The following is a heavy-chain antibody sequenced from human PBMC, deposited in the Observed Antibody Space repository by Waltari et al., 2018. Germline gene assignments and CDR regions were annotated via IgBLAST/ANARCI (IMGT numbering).Heavy chain of an antibody. V-gene: IGHV4-61*02. CDR2: IYTRGST. Sequence: QLQLQESGPGLVKPSQTLSLTCTVSGDSLSSGSYHWSWIRQPAGKGLEWIGRIYTRGSTNYNPSLKSRVTISIDTSRNHFSLRLSSVTAADTAVYYCARDLSPPNWFDPWGQGTLVTVSS. J-gene: IGHJ5*02. CDR1: GDSLSSGSYH. CDR3: ARDLSPPNWFDP. D-gene: IGHD3-3*02.